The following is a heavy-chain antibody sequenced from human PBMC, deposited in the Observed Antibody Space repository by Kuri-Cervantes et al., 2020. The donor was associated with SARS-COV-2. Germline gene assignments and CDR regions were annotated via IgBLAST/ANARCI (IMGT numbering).Heavy chain of an antibody. CDR1: GYTFTGYY. CDR2: INPNSGGT. J-gene: IGHJ3*02. CDR3: ARVDPTIYDAFDI. V-gene: IGHV1-2*02. Sequence: ASVKVSCKASGYTFTGYYMHWVRQAPGQGLEWMGWINPNSGGTNYAQKFQGRVTMTRNTSISTAYMELSRLRSDDTAVYYCARVDPTIYDAFDIWGRGTMVTVSS.